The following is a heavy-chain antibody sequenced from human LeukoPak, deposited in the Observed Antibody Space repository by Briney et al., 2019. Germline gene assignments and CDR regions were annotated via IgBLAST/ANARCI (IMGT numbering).Heavy chain of an antibody. Sequence: SETLSLTCTVSGGSISSGGYYWSWIRQHPGKGLEWIGYIYYSGSTYYNPSLKSRVTISVDTSKNQFSLKLSSVTAADTAVYYCARVLGEDPGAFDIWGQGTMVTVSS. V-gene: IGHV4-31*03. D-gene: IGHD3-16*01. CDR2: IYYSGST. J-gene: IGHJ3*02. CDR1: GGSISSGGYY. CDR3: ARVLGEDPGAFDI.